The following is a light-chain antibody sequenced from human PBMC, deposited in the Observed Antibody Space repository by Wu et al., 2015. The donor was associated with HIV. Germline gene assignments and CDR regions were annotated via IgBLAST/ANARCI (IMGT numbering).Light chain of an antibody. Sequence: ATLSCRASQSVSSNLAWYQXKPGQAPRLLIYGASTRATGIPARFSGSGSGTDFTLTISSLEPEDFAVYYCQQRRYWPLYTFGQGTKLEIK. V-gene: IGKV3-11*01. J-gene: IGKJ2*01. CDR1: QSVSSN. CDR3: QQRRYWPLYT. CDR2: GAS.